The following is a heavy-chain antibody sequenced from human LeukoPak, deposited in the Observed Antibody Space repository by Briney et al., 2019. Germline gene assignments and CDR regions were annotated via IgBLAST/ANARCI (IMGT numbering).Heavy chain of an antibody. V-gene: IGHV4-59*01. J-gene: IGHJ3*02. D-gene: IGHD2/OR15-2a*01. Sequence: SEALSLTCTVSGGSISSYYWSWIRQPPGKGLEWIGYIYYSGSTNYNPSLKSRVTISVDTSKNQFSLKLSSVTAADTAVYYCARDNKGQREAFDIWGQGTMVTVSS. CDR2: IYYSGST. CDR1: GGSISSYY. CDR3: ARDNKGQREAFDI.